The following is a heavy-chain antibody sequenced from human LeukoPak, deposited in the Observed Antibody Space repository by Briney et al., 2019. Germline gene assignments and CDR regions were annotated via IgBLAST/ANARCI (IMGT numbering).Heavy chain of an antibody. CDR2: ISSSSSTI. Sequence: GGSLRLSCAASGFTFSSYAMHWVRQAPGKGLEWVSYISSSSSTIYYADSVKGRFTISRDNAKNSLYLQMNSLRAEDTAVYYCATGGSYYYYYMDVWGKGTTVTVSS. CDR3: ATGGSYYYYYMDV. V-gene: IGHV3-48*01. CDR1: GFTFSSYA. D-gene: IGHD1-26*01. J-gene: IGHJ6*03.